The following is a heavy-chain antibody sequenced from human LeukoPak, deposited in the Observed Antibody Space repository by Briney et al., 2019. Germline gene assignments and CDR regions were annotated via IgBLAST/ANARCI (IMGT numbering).Heavy chain of an antibody. CDR2: IYPGDSDT. CDR3: ARLSGYSSGWPTFDY. Sequence: GESLKISCKGSGYSFTSYWIGWVRQMPGKGLEWMGIIYPGDSDTRYSPSFQGQVTISADKSISTAYLQWSSLKASDTAMYYCARLSGYSSGWPTFDYWGQGTLVTVSS. J-gene: IGHJ4*02. CDR1: GYSFTSYW. V-gene: IGHV5-51*01. D-gene: IGHD6-19*01.